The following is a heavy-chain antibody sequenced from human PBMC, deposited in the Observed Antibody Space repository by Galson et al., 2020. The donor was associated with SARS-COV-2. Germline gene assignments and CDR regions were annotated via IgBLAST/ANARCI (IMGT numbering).Heavy chain of an antibody. V-gene: IGHV4-59*01. J-gene: IGHJ6*02. CDR3: ARNPYACSGGSCYSGDYGMDV. CDR2: IYYSGST. CDR1: GGSISSYY. Sequence: SETLSLTCTVSGGSISSYYWSWIRQPPGKGLEWIGYIYYSGSTNYNPSLKSRVTISVDTSKNQFSLKLSSVTAADTAVYYCARNPYACSGGSCYSGDYGMDVWGQGTTVTVSS. D-gene: IGHD2-15*01.